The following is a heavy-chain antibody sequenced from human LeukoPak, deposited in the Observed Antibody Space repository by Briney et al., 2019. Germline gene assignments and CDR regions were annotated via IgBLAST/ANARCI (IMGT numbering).Heavy chain of an antibody. CDR1: GFTFSSYE. Sequence: GGSLRLSCAASGFTFSSYEMNWVRQAPGKGLEWVSYISSSGSTIYYADSVKGRFTISRDNAKNSLYLQMNSLRDDDTAVYFCAREPPGGYSSSWYLTSYFHHWGQGTLVTVSS. J-gene: IGHJ1*01. CDR2: ISSSGSTI. CDR3: AREPPGGYSSSWYLTSYFHH. V-gene: IGHV3-48*03. D-gene: IGHD6-13*01.